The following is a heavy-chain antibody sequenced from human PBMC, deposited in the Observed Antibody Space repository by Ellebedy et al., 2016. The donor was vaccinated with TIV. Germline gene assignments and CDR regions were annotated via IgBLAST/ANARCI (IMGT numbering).Heavy chain of an antibody. J-gene: IGHJ6*02. Sequence: ASVKVSCKASGYTFTSYGINWVRQAPGQGLEWMGWISAYNGNTNYTQSLQGRVTITTVTSTSTDYMELRSLRSDDTAVYYCARVPLRVLEWVFMDVWGQGTTVSVSS. CDR1: GYTFTSYG. CDR3: ARVPLRVLEWVFMDV. D-gene: IGHD3-3*01. CDR2: ISAYNGNT. V-gene: IGHV1-18*04.